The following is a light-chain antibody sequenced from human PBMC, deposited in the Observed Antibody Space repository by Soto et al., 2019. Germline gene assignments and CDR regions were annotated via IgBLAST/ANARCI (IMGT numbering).Light chain of an antibody. CDR3: QQYETFSGT. CDR2: DAS. CDR1: QSISSW. J-gene: IGKJ3*01. Sequence: DIQMTQSPSTLSASVGDRVTITCRASQSISSWVAWYQQNPGKAPNLLIYDASALQRGVPSRFSGSGSGTKSTLTIASLQPDDFATYCCQQYETFSGTLGPGPKLDIK. V-gene: IGKV1-5*01.